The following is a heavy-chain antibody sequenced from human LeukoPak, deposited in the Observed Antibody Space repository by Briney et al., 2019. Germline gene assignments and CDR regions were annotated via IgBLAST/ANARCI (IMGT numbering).Heavy chain of an antibody. V-gene: IGHV4-59*01. Sequence: SETLSLTCTVSGGSISSYYWSWIRQPPGKGLEWIGYIYYSGSTNYNPSLKSRVTISVDTSKNQFSLKLSSVTAADTAVYYCARGLPIPFNWFDPWGQGTLVTVSS. CDR1: GGSISSYY. CDR3: ARGLPIPFNWFDP. J-gene: IGHJ5*02. CDR2: IYYSGST. D-gene: IGHD2-21*01.